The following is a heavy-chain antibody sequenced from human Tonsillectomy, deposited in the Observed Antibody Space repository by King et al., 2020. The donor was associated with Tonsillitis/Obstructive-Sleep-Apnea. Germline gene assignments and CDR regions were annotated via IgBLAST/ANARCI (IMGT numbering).Heavy chain of an antibody. CDR1: GVAFRGDY. D-gene: IGHD2-2*01. V-gene: IGHV4-34*01. CDR2: FNHSGSI. Sequence: VQLQQWGAGLFKPSETLSLTCAVYGVAFRGDYWSWIRQPPGKGLEWIWEFNHSGSINYNPSLKGRVPISVDTSKNQFSLKLSSVTAADTAVYYCARGHVEYQLLHFDYWGQGTLVTVSS. CDR3: ARGHVEYQLLHFDY. J-gene: IGHJ4*02.